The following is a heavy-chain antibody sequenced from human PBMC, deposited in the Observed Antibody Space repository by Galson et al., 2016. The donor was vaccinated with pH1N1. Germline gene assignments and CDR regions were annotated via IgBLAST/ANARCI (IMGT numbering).Heavy chain of an antibody. D-gene: IGHD4-17*01. CDR1: GFSLSTSGVG. V-gene: IGHV2-70*01. J-gene: IGHJ4*02. CDR2: IDWDGDK. CDR3: ARLDYGDYSGYFEY. Sequence: PALVKPTQTLTLTCTFSGFSLSTSGVGVGWIRQPPGKALEWLALIDWDGDKYYSTSLKTRLTISKDTSKNQVVLTMTNMDPVDKATYYCARLDYGDYSGYFEYWGQGTLVTVSS.